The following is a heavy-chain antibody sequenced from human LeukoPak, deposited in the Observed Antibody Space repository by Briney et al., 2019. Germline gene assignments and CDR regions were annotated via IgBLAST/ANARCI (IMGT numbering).Heavy chain of an antibody. CDR3: AKTSGYFDNQGGY. D-gene: IGHD3-22*01. J-gene: IGHJ4*02. Sequence: GGSLRLSCAASGFTFSSYEMNWVRQAPGKGLEWLSFISSGGTTIYYADSVKGRFTISRDNAKNSLYLQMNSLRAEDTAVYYCAKTSGYFDNQGGYWGQGTLVTVSS. CDR1: GFTFSSYE. CDR2: ISSGGTTI. V-gene: IGHV3-48*03.